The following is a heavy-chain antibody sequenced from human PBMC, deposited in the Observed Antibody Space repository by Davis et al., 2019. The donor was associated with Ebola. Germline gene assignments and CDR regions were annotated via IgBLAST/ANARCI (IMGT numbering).Heavy chain of an antibody. Sequence: GESLKISCAASGFTFSSYEMNWVRQAPGKGLEWVSYISSSGSTIYYADSVKGRFTISRDNAKNSLYLQMNSLRAEDTAVYYCARVRLRFLEWLLIFEGMDVWGQGTTVTVSS. CDR1: GFTFSSYE. CDR3: ARVRLRFLEWLLIFEGMDV. D-gene: IGHD3-3*01. V-gene: IGHV3-48*03. J-gene: IGHJ6*02. CDR2: ISSSGSTI.